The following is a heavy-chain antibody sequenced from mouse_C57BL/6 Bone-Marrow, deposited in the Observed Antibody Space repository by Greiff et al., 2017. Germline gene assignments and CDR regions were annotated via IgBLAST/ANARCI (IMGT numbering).Heavy chain of an antibody. D-gene: IGHD1-1*01. Sequence: QVTLKVSGPGILQPSQTLSLTCSFSGFSLSTFGMGVGWIRQPSGKGLEWLAHIWWDDDKYYNPALKSRLTISKDTSKNQVFLKIANGDTADTATYYCARIAEDYYGSSSYWYFDVWGTGTTVTVSS. CDR3: ARIAEDYYGSSSYWYFDV. J-gene: IGHJ1*03. CDR1: GFSLSTFGMG. CDR2: IWWDDDK. V-gene: IGHV8-8*01.